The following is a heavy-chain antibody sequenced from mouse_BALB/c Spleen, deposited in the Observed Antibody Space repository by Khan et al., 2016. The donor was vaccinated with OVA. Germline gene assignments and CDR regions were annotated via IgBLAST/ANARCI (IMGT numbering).Heavy chain of an antibody. D-gene: IGHD1-1*01. Sequence: VQLQESGPGLVAPSQTLSITCTVSGFSLTTYGVHWVRQPPGKGLEWLGVIWAGGSTNYNSALMSRLSIIKDNSKSQVFLKMNSLQTDDTAIYYCARPYYGSAWFAYGGQGTLVTVSA. J-gene: IGHJ3*01. CDR2: IWAGGST. CDR1: GFSLTTYG. V-gene: IGHV2-9*02. CDR3: ARPYYGSAWFAY.